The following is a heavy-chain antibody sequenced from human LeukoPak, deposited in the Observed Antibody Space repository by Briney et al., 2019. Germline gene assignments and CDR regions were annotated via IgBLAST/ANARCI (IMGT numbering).Heavy chain of an antibody. Sequence: GSLRLSCAASGFTFSSYAMSWVRQAPGKGLEWVSFISPSGDRTSNADSVEGRFTISRDNTRNTLYLQMNSLRDEDTGVYYCAILHGYYDGSGFWVQWGQGTLVTVSS. CDR2: ISPSGDRT. D-gene: IGHD3-22*01. V-gene: IGHV3-23*01. CDR3: AILHGYYDGSGFWVQ. CDR1: GFTFSSYA. J-gene: IGHJ4*02.